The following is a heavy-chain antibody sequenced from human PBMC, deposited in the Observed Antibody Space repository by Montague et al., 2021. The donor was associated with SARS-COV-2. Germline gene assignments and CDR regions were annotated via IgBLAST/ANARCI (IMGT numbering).Heavy chain of an antibody. CDR1: GGSITTNF. J-gene: IGHJ3*02. D-gene: IGHD3-10*01. V-gene: IGHV4-59*01. CDR3: VRDTFYYGSETNYVGTFDM. CDR2: AYYTGRS. Sequence: SETLSLTCTVSGGSITTNFWSWVRQPPGKGLEWVGYAYYTGRSNSSPSLQSRVFISVDTSKNQVSLKLHSVTAAGTAIYYCVRDTFYYGSETNYVGTFDMWGRGTMVTVSS.